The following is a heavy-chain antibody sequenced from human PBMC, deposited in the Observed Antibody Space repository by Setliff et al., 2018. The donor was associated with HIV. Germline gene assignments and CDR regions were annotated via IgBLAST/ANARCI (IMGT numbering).Heavy chain of an antibody. D-gene: IGHD6-13*01. CDR2: INHSGST. V-gene: IGHV4-34*01. J-gene: IGHJ4*02. CDR1: GESFNTYF. Sequence: SETLSLTCAVYGESFNTYFWSWIRQPPGKGLEWIGQINHSGSTNYNPSLRSRVTISVDTSKNQFSLKLSSVTAADTAVYYCARGVAAAGLWGQGTLVTVSS. CDR3: ARGVAAAGL.